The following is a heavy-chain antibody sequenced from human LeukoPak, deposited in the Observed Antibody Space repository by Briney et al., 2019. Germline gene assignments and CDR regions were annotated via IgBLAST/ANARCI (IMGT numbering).Heavy chain of an antibody. D-gene: IGHD5-24*01. CDR1: GGSISSTVYY. J-gene: IGHJ3*02. CDR3: ARDGRDGYANDAFDI. CDR2: ISYSGST. V-gene: IGHV4-39*07. Sequence: SETLSLTCTVSGGSISSTVYYWAWIRQPPGKGLEWIGSISYSGSTYYSPSLKSRVTISVDTSKNQFSLKLSSVTAADTAVYYCARDGRDGYANDAFDIWGQGTMVTVSS.